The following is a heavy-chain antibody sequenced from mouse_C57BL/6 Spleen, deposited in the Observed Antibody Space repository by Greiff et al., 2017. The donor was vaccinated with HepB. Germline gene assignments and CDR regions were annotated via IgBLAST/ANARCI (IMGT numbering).Heavy chain of an antibody. D-gene: IGHD2-3*01. CDR2: INPNNGGT. J-gene: IGHJ2*01. V-gene: IGHV1-26*01. CDR3: ARDGSFDY. CDR1: GYTFTDYY. Sequence: EVQLQQSGPELVKPGASVKISCKASGYTFTDYYMNWVKQSHGKSLEWIGDINPNNGGTSYNQKFKGKATLTVDKSSSTASMELRSLTSEDSAVYYCARDGSFDYWGQGTTLTVSS.